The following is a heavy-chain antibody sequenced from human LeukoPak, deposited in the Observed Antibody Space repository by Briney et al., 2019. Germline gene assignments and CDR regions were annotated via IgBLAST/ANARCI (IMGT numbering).Heavy chain of an antibody. Sequence: GGSLRLSCAASGFTFSSYAMSWVRQAPGKGLEWVSAISGSGGSTHYADSVKGRFTISRDNSKNTLYLQMNSLRAEDTAVYYCAKDEGQATQYCRGGSCYYGDRFDYWGQGTLVTVSS. CDR3: AKDEGQATQYCRGGSCYYGDRFDY. CDR1: GFTFSSYA. V-gene: IGHV3-23*01. CDR2: ISGSGGST. J-gene: IGHJ4*02. D-gene: IGHD2-15*01.